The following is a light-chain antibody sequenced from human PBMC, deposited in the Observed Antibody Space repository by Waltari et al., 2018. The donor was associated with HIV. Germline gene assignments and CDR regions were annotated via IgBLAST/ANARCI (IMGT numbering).Light chain of an antibody. CDR2: TAS. CDR3: QQSYSSPYT. CDR1: QSISNY. J-gene: IGKJ2*01. Sequence: DIQMTQSPSSLSASVGDRVTITCRASQSISNYLNWYHQQPGKAPKFLISTASSLQSGVPSRFSGSGSGTDFTLTISSLQPEDSATYYCQQSYSSPYTFGQGTKLEIK. V-gene: IGKV1-39*01.